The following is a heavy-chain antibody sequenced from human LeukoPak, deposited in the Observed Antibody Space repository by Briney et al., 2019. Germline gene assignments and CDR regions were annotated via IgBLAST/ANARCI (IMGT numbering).Heavy chain of an antibody. V-gene: IGHV3-21*01. CDR3: AVCSGGSCYSGMYYFDY. Sequence: PGGSLRLSCAASGFTFSSYSMNWVRQAPGKGLEWVSSISSSSSYIYYADSVKGRFTISRDNAKNSLYLQMNSLRAEDTAVYYCAVCSGGSCYSGMYYFDYWGQGTLVTVSS. D-gene: IGHD2-15*01. CDR1: GFTFSSYS. CDR2: ISSSSSYI. J-gene: IGHJ4*02.